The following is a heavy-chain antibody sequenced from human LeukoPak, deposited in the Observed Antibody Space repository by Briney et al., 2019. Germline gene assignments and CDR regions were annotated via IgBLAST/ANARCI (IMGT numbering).Heavy chain of an antibody. D-gene: IGHD3-22*01. J-gene: IGHJ4*02. CDR1: GGSISSGGYY. CDR2: INHSGST. Sequence: SETLSLTCTVSGGSISSGGYYWSWIRQPPGKGLEWIGEINHSGSTNYNPSLKSRVTISVDTSKNQFSLKLSSVTAADTAVYYCARGYYYFHWGQGTLVTVSS. CDR3: ARGYYYFH. V-gene: IGHV4-39*07.